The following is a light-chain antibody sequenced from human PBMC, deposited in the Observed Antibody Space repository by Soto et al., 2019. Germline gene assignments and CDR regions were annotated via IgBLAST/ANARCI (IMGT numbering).Light chain of an antibody. CDR1: QGISSF. CDR2: AAS. J-gene: IGKJ5*01. V-gene: IGKV1-9*01. Sequence: IPLTQSPSSLSASIGDRVTITCRASQGISSFLAWYRQKPGKAPKLLIYAASTLQSGIPSRFSGSGSGTDFTLTISSLQPEDFATYYCQQLNIDSYPITFGQGTRLEIK. CDR3: QQLNIDSYPIT.